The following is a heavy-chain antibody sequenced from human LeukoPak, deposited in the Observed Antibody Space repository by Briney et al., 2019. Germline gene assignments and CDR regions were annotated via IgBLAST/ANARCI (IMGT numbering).Heavy chain of an antibody. J-gene: IGHJ3*02. V-gene: IGHV4-39*01. CDR2: IYYSGST. CDR3: ATLGSGGNSFTAFEI. CDR1: GGSISSSSYY. D-gene: IGHD4-23*01. Sequence: SETLSLTCTVSGGSISSSSYYWGWIRQPPGKGLEWIRSIYYSGSTYYNPSLKSRVTISVDTSKNQFSLKLSSVTVADTAVYYCATLGSGGNSFTAFEIWGQGTMVTVSS.